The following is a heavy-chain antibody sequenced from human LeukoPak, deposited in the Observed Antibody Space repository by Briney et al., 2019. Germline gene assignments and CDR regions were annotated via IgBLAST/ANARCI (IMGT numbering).Heavy chain of an antibody. V-gene: IGHV1-24*01. CDR3: ATLVRGVIGNWFDP. CDR2: FDPEDGET. Sequence: ASVKVSCKVSGYTLTGLSMHWVRQAPGKGLEWMGGFDPEDGETIYAQKFQGRVTMTEDTSTDTAYMELSSLRSEDTAVYYCATLVRGVIGNWFDPWGQGTLVTVSS. D-gene: IGHD3-10*01. J-gene: IGHJ5*02. CDR1: GYTLTGLS.